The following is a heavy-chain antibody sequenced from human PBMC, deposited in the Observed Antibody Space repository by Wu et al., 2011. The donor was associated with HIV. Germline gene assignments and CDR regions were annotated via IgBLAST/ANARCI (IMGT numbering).Heavy chain of an antibody. Sequence: QVQLVQSGAEVKKPGASVKVSCKASGDTTLTDYYMHWVRQAPGHGLEWVGLINPYADSAKYAQKFQGRVTMTRDTSTRTVYMELNSLRSDDTAVYYCARAPIGGLGFWYFDLWGRGTLVTVSS. D-gene: IGHD3-10*01. CDR2: INPYADSA. J-gene: IGHJ2*01. V-gene: IGHV1-46*01. CDR3: ARAPIGGLGFWYFDL. CDR1: GDTTLTDYY.